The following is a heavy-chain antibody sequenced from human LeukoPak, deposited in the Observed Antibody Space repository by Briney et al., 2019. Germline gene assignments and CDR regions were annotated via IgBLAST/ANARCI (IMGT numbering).Heavy chain of an antibody. CDR2: ISAYNGNT. J-gene: IGHJ3*02. CDR3: ASPTADYYYDSSGYYDPPDDAFDI. V-gene: IGHV1-18*01. D-gene: IGHD3-22*01. CDR1: GYTFTSYG. Sequence: ASVKVSCKASGYTFTSYGISWVRQAPGQGLEWMGWISAYNGNTNYAQKLQGRVTMTTDTSTSTAYMELSSLRSEDTAVYYCASPTADYYYDSSGYYDPPDDAFDIWGQGTMVTVSS.